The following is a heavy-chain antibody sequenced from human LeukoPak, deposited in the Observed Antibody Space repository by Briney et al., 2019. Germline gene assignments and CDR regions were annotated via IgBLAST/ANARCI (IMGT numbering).Heavy chain of an antibody. V-gene: IGHV4-59*01. D-gene: IGHD6-19*01. CDR3: ARGGWSPDY. Sequence: MASETLSLTCTVSGGSISNYYWSWIRQPPGKGLEWIGYIYYTGSTNYNPSLESRVTISVDTSKNQFSLKLTSVTAADTAVYYCARGGWSPDYWGQGTLVTVSS. J-gene: IGHJ4*02. CDR2: IYYTGST. CDR1: GGSISNYY.